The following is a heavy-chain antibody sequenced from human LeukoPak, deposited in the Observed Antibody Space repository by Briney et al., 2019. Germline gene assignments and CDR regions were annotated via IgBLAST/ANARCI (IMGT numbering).Heavy chain of an antibody. CDR2: ISSSSSYI. CDR1: GFTFSSYS. V-gene: IGHV3-21*01. J-gene: IGHJ4*02. D-gene: IGHD3-22*01. CDR3: AYDSSGYYYDTPPTF. Sequence: TGGSLRLSCAASGFTFSSYSMNWVRQAPGKGLEWVSSISSSSSYIYYADSVKGRFTISRDNSKNTLYLQMNSLRAEDTAVYYCAYDSSGYYYDTPPTFGGQGTLVTVSS.